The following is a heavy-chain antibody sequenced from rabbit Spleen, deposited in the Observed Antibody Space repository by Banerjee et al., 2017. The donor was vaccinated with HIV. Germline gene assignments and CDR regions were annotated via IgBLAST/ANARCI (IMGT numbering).Heavy chain of an antibody. Sequence: QSLEESGGDLVKPGASLTLTYTASGFSFSAGYYMCWVRQAPGKGLEWIACIHGGSSCFTYFATWAKGRFTCSKASSTTVTLHMTRLTAADTATYFCARNYVNAFDPWGPGTLVTVS. CDR2: IHGGSSCFT. CDR3: ARNYVNAFDP. CDR1: GFSFSAGYY. V-gene: IGHV1S40*01. J-gene: IGHJ2*01. D-gene: IGHD1-1*01.